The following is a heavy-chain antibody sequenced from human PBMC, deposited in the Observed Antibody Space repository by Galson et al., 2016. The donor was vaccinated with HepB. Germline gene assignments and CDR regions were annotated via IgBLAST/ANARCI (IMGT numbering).Heavy chain of an antibody. J-gene: IGHJ4*02. D-gene: IGHD1-1*01. CDR3: ARACQYTLDY. V-gene: IGHV3-7*04. Sequence: SLRLSCAASGLTFSNFWMTWVRQAPGKGLEWVANINQDGTEKHYLDSVRGRFTISRDNAKSSLFLQMNSLRAEDTAVYFCARACQYTLDYWGQGTLVTVSS. CDR2: INQDGTEK. CDR1: GLTFSNFW.